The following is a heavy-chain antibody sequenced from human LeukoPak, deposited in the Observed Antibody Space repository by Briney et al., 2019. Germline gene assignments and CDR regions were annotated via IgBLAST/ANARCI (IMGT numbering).Heavy chain of an antibody. D-gene: IGHD4-17*01. CDR3: AKSHPAVTTTDWYFDL. CDR1: GYSISSGYY. Sequence: SETLSLTCSVSGYSISSGYYWGWIRQPPGKGLEWIGYISYTGSTKSNPALKSRVTISGDRSKNQFSLKMTSVTAADTAVYYCAKSHPAVTTTDWYFDLWGRGTLVTVSS. V-gene: IGHV4-38-2*02. CDR2: ISYTGST. J-gene: IGHJ2*01.